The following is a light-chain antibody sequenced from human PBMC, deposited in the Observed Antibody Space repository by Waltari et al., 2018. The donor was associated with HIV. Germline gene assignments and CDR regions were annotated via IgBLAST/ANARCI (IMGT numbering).Light chain of an antibody. Sequence: QFALTQPASVSGSPGQSITISCTGTRSDVGSYNLVSWYQQHPGKAPKLMIYEGSKRPSGVSNRFSGSKSGNTASLTISGLQAEDEADYYCCSYAGSSTLEVFGGGTKLTVL. V-gene: IGLV2-23*01. CDR1: RSDVGSYNL. J-gene: IGLJ2*01. CDR2: EGS. CDR3: CSYAGSSTLEV.